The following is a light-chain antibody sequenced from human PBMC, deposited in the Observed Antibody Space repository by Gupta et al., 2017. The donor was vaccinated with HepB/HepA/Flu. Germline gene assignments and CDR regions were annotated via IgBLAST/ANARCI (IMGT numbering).Light chain of an antibody. CDR3: QQYYSTPLT. CDR2: WAS. J-gene: IGKJ1*01. V-gene: IGKV4-1*01. Sequence: DIVMTQSPESLAVSLGERATINCKSSQTVLTSSNNENYLAWYQQKPVQPPKLLIYWASTRESGVPDRFSGSGSGTDFTLTISSLQAEDVAVYYCQQYYSTPLTFGQGTRLEIK. CDR1: QTVLTSSNNENY.